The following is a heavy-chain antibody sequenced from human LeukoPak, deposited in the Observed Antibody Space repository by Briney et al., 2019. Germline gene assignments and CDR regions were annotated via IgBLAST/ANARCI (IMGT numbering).Heavy chain of an antibody. CDR2: IYYSGST. V-gene: IGHV4-59*11. CDR1: GGSISSHY. J-gene: IGHJ4*02. CDR3: ARGNAN. Sequence: PSETLSLTCTVSGGSISSHYWSWIRQPPGKGLEWIGYIYYSGSTNYNPSLKSRVTISVDTSKNQFSLKLSSVTAADTALYYCARGNANWGQGTLVTVSS.